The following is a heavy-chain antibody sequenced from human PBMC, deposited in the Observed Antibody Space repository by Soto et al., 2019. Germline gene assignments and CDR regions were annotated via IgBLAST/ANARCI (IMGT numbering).Heavy chain of an antibody. CDR3: ARVPFNGYGDYGGAKLGWFDP. Sequence: QVQLVQSGAEVKKPGSSVKVSCKASGGTFSSYAISWVRQAPGQGLEWMGGIIPIFGTANYAQKFQGRVTITAEESTSTAYMELSSLRSEDTAVYYCARVPFNGYGDYGGAKLGWFDPWGQGTLVTVSS. D-gene: IGHD4-17*01. CDR1: GGTFSSYA. CDR2: IIPIFGTA. V-gene: IGHV1-69*01. J-gene: IGHJ5*02.